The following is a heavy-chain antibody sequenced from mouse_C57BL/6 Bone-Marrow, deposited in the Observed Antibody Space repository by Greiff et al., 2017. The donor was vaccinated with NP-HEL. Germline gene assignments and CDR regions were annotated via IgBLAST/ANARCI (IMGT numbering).Heavy chain of an antibody. D-gene: IGHD2-1*01. Sequence: VQLQQSGPELVKPGASVKISCKASGYSFTDYNMNWVKQSNGKSLEWIGVINPNYGTTSYNQKFKGKATLTVDQSSSTAYMQLNSLTSEDSAVYYGARKGVTGYYYAMDYWGQGTSVTVSS. CDR2: INPNYGTT. CDR3: ARKGVTGYYYAMDY. V-gene: IGHV1-39*01. CDR1: GYSFTDYN. J-gene: IGHJ4*01.